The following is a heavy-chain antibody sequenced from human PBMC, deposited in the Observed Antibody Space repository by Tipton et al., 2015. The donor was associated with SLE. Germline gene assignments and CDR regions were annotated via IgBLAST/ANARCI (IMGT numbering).Heavy chain of an antibody. CDR3: AGGVSYYYYYYMDV. CDR1: GGSISNYY. V-gene: IGHV4-59*07. CDR2: IYYSGTA. D-gene: IGHD3-16*01. Sequence: TLSLTCTVSGGSISNYYWSWIRQPPGKGLEWIGYIYYSGTAIYNPSLKSRVTISVDTSKNQFSLKLNSVTAADTAVYYCAGGVSYYYYYYMDVWGKGTTVTVSS. J-gene: IGHJ6*03.